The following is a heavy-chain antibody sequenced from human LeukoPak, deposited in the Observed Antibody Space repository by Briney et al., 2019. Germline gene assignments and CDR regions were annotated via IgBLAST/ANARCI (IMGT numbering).Heavy chain of an antibody. V-gene: IGHV3-30*02. CDR3: AKDSEYCTISRCPRITIFGVPSGHFDY. D-gene: IGHD3-3*01. CDR1: GFTFSSYG. CDR2: IWYDGSNK. Sequence: PGGSLRLSCAASGFTFSSYGMHWVRQAPGKGLEWVAFIWYDGSNKYYADSVKGRFTISRDNLKNTLYLQLNSLRGEDTAVYYCAKDSEYCTISRCPRITIFGVPSGHFDYWGQGALVTVSS. J-gene: IGHJ4*02.